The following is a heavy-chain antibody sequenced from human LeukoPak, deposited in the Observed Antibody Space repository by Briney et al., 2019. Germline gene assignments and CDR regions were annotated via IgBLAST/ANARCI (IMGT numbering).Heavy chain of an antibody. J-gene: IGHJ4*02. CDR2: IYHSGST. D-gene: IGHD3-22*01. Sequence: PSQTLSLTCAVSGGSISSGGYSWSWIRQPPGKGLEWIGYIYHSGSTYYNPSLKSRVTISGDRSKNQFSLKLSSVTAADTAVYYCASVYDSSGPLIDYWGQGTLVTVSS. V-gene: IGHV4-30-2*01. CDR1: GGSISSGGYS. CDR3: ASVYDSSGPLIDY.